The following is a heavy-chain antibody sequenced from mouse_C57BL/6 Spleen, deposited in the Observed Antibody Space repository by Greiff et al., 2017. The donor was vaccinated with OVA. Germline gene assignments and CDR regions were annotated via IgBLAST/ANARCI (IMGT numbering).Heavy chain of an antibody. J-gene: IGHJ4*01. CDR2: IDPSDSYT. V-gene: IGHV1-69*01. CDR3: ARRVLRRGYYYAMDY. CDR1: GYTFTSYW. Sequence: VQLQQPGAELVMPGASVKLSCKASGYTFTSYWMHWVKQRPGQGLEWIGEIDPSDSYTNYNQKFKGKSTLTVDKSSSTAYMQLSSLTSEDSAVYYCARRVLRRGYYYAMDYWGQGTSVTVSS. D-gene: IGHD2-12*01.